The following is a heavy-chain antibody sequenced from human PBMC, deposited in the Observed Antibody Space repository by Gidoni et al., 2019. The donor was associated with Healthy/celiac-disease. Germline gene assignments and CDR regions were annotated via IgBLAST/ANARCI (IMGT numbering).Heavy chain of an antibody. Sequence: QVQLVQSGAEVKKQVSSVKVSCKASGGTFSSYAVSWVRQAPGQGLAWMGGIIPICGTANYAHQFQGRVTITADDATSTAYLVLSRLRSDDPAVYYCARAQFLYGDHAYFDYWGQGTLVTVSS. CDR3: ARAQFLYGDHAYFDY. CDR2: IIPICGTA. D-gene: IGHD4-17*01. CDR1: GGTFSSYA. V-gene: IGHV1-69*01. J-gene: IGHJ4*02.